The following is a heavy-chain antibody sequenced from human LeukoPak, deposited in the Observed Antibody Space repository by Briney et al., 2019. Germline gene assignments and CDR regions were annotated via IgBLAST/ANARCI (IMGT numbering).Heavy chain of an antibody. CDR2: IRSKANSYAT. J-gene: IGHJ4*02. Sequence: GGSLRLSCAASGFTFSGSAMHWVRQASGKGLEWVGRIRSKANSYATAYAASVKGRFTISRDDSKNTAYLQMNSLKTEDTAVYSCARVRTRQQLVLCYWGQGPLVTVS. D-gene: IGHD6-13*01. CDR1: GFTFSGSA. CDR3: ARVRTRQQLVLCY. V-gene: IGHV3-73*01.